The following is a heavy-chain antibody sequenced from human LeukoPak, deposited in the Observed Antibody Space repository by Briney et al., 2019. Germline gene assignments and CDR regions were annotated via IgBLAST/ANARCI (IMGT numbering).Heavy chain of an antibody. V-gene: IGHV4-30-2*01. Sequence: SQTLSLTCAVSGGSISSGDYSWSWIRQPPGKGLEWIGYIYHSGSTYYNSSLNSRVTMSVDRSKNQFSLQLRSVTAADTAMYYCARSPDYGAFPVSGAFDIWGQGTMVTVS. CDR2: IYHSGST. CDR1: GGSISSGDYS. D-gene: IGHD4-17*01. CDR3: ARSPDYGAFPVSGAFDI. J-gene: IGHJ3*02.